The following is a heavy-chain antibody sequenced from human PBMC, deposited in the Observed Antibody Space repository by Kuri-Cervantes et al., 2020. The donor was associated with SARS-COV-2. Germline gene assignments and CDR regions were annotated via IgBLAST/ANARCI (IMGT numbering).Heavy chain of an antibody. Sequence: SVKVSCKASGYTFTNYGISWVRQAPGQGLEWMGGIIPIFGTANYAQKFQGRVTITADKSTSTAYMELRSLRSDDTAVYYCARDKIPMVRSTDAFDMWGQGTMVTVSS. CDR1: GYTFTNYG. D-gene: IGHD3-10*01. J-gene: IGHJ3*02. CDR3: ARDKIPMVRSTDAFDM. V-gene: IGHV1-69*06. CDR2: IIPIFGTA.